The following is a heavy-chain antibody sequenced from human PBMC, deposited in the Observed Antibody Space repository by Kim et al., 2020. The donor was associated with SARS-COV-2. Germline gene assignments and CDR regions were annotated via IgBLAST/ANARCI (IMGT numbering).Heavy chain of an antibody. CDR3: TRESDSFDY. V-gene: IGHV3-30*04. J-gene: IGHJ4*02. Sequence: GGSLRLSCAASGFTFSSYLMHWVRQAPGKGLEWVAVIWYGGSGEFYADSVKGRFTISRDNSKNALYLQMNSLRAEDTAVYYCTRESDSFDYWGQGTLVTVSS. CDR1: GFTFSSYL. CDR2: IWYGGSGE.